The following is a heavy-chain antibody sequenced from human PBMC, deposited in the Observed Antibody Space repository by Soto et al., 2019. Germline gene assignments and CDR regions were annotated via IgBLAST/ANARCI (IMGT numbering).Heavy chain of an antibody. CDR1: GGSISSCSYY. Sequence: PSETLSLTCTVSGGSISSCSYYWGWIRQPPGKGLEWIGSIYYSGSTYYNPSLKSRVTISVDTSKNQFSLKLSSVTAADTAVYYCARHTLVGYSSSWTLDYWGQGTLVTVSS. CDR3: ARHTLVGYSSSWTLDY. J-gene: IGHJ4*02. D-gene: IGHD6-13*01. CDR2: IYYSGST. V-gene: IGHV4-39*01.